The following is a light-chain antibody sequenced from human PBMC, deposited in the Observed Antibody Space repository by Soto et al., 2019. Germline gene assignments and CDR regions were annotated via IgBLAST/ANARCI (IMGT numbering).Light chain of an antibody. V-gene: IGLV2-14*01. CDR2: EVS. Sequence: QSALTQPASVSGSPGQSITISCTGTSSDVGGYKYVSWYQQHPGKAPKLMIYEVSNRPSGVSNRFSGSKSGNTASLTISGLQAEDEADYYCSSYTSSSSTGVFGGGTKLTVL. CDR3: SSYTSSSSTGV. J-gene: IGLJ3*02. CDR1: SSDVGGYKY.